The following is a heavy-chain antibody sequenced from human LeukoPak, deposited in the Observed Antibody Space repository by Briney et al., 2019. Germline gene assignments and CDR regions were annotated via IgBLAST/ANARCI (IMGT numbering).Heavy chain of an antibody. D-gene: IGHD3-10*01. CDR3: VYYYGSGSVEY. CDR1: GGSITSSNYY. V-gene: IGHV4-39*01. Sequence: SETLSLTXTVSGGSITSSNYYWGWLRQPPGTGLEWIGSFYYSGSTNYNPSLKSRVTISVDTSKNQFSLKLSSVTAADTAVYYCVYYYGSGSVEYWGQGTLVTVPS. CDR2: FYYSGST. J-gene: IGHJ4*02.